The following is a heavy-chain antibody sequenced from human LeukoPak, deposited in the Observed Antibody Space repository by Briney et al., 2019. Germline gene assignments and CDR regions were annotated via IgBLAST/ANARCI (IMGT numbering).Heavy chain of an antibody. CDR2: IYYSGST. V-gene: IGHV4-39*07. J-gene: IGHJ4*02. CDR1: GGSISSSSYY. Sequence: RTSETLSLTCTVSGGSISSSSYYWGWIRQPPGKGLEWIGSIYYSGSTYYNPSLKSRVTISVDTSKNQFSLKLSSVTAADTAVYYCARDKDSYGSKWGQGTLVTVSS. CDR3: ARDKDSYGSK. D-gene: IGHD5-18*01.